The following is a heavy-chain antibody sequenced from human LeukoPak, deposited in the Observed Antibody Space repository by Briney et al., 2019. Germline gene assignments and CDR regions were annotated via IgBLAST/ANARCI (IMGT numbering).Heavy chain of an antibody. CDR2: IYNDGTT. Sequence: PGGSLRLSCAASGFTVITSFMSWVRQAPGKRLEWISVIYNDGTTYYADSVKGRFTISRDNPKNTLYLQMNTLRAEDTAVYYCTKTGGPWDWGQGTLVTVSS. CDR3: TKTGGPWD. CDR1: GFTVITSF. D-gene: IGHD7-27*01. V-gene: IGHV3-53*01. J-gene: IGHJ4*02.